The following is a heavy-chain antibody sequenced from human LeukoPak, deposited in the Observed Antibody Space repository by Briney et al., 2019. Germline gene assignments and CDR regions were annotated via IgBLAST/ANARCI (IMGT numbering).Heavy chain of an antibody. CDR3: ARARGRRGIMVRGVIGYFDY. CDR1: GFTFSSYW. V-gene: IGHV3-7*01. J-gene: IGHJ4*02. Sequence: GGSLRLSCAASGFTFSSYWMSWVRQAPGKGLEWVANIKQDGSEKYYVDSVKGRFTISRDNVKNSLYLQMNSLRAEDTAVYYCARARGRRGIMVRGVIGYFDYWGQGTLVTVSS. CDR2: IKQDGSEK. D-gene: IGHD3-10*01.